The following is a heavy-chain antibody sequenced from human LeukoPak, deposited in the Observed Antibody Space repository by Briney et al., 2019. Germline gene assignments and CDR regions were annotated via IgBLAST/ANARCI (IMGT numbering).Heavy chain of an antibody. D-gene: IGHD3-22*01. CDR2: IYYSGST. V-gene: IGHV4-59*01. Sequence: PSETLSLTCAVYGGSFSGYYWSWIRQPPGKGLEWIGYIYYSGSTNYNPSLKSRVTISVDTSKNQFSLKLSSVTAADTAVYYCARIPYYYDSSGYSDDAFDIWGQGTMVTVSS. CDR3: ARIPYYYDSSGYSDDAFDI. CDR1: GGSFSGYY. J-gene: IGHJ3*02.